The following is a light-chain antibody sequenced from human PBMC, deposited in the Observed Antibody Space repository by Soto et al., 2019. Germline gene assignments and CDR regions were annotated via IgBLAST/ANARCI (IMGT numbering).Light chain of an antibody. V-gene: IGKV3D-15*01. Sequence: IVMTQSPATLSVSPGDEVTLSCRASENVGTNLAWYQQKPGQAPRLLIYGSSTRATGIPATFSGSGSGTEFTLTISSLQSEDSAIYYCQQYNMWGLSFGGGTKVEIK. CDR1: ENVGTN. CDR2: GSS. J-gene: IGKJ4*01. CDR3: QQYNMWGLS.